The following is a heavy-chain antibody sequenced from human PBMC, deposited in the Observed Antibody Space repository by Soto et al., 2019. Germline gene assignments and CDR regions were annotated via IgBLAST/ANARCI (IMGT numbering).Heavy chain of an antibody. V-gene: IGHV3-23*01. CDR1: GFTFSSYG. Sequence: EVQLLDSGGGLVQPGGSLRLSCAASGFTFSSYGMSWVRQAPGKGLEWVAGIPVIGERRYYADSVKGRFTISRDNAKNTLYLQMNSLRVKDAAVYVCAREGDRDGTVCFASWGQGTLATVSS. D-gene: IGHD1-1*01. CDR2: IPVIGERR. CDR3: AREGDRDGTVCFAS. J-gene: IGHJ4*02.